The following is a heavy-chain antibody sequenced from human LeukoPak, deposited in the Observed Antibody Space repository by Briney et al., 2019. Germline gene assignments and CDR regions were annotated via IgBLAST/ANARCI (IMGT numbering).Heavy chain of an antibody. CDR1: GFTFSSYA. D-gene: IGHD6-19*01. CDR2: ISYDGSNK. V-gene: IGHV3-30*04. J-gene: IGHJ4*02. CDR3: ASHSSGWYY. Sequence: GGSLRLSCAASGFTFSSYAMHWVRQAPGKGLEWVAVISYDGSNKYYADSVKGRFTISRDNSKNTLYLQMNSLRAEDTAVYYCASHSSGWYYWGQGTLVTVSS.